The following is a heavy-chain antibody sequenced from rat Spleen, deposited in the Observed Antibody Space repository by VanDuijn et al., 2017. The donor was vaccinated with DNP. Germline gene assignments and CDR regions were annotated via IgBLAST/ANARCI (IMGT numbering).Heavy chain of an antibody. CDR1: GFTFSNYD. Sequence: EVQLVESGGGLVQPGRSMKLSCAASGFTFSNYDMAWVRQAPKKGLEWVATISYDGSSTYYRDSVKGRFTISRDNAKSTLYLQMNSLRSEDTATYYCVREGGSTWFAYWGQGTLVTVSS. D-gene: IGHD1-11*01. CDR3: VREGGSTWFAY. CDR2: ISYDGSST. J-gene: IGHJ3*01. V-gene: IGHV5-7*01.